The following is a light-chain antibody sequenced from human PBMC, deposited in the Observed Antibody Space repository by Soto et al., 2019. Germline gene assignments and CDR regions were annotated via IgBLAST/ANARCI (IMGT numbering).Light chain of an antibody. J-gene: IGLJ2*01. CDR3: QTWGTGFRV. Sequence: QLVLTQSPSASASLGASVKLTCTLSSGHSSYTIACHQQQPEKGPRYLMKLNSDGSHSKGDGIPDRFSGSSSGAERYLTISSLQSEDEADYYCQTWGTGFRVFGGGTKLTVL. V-gene: IGLV4-69*01. CDR2: LNSDGSH. CDR1: SGHSSYT.